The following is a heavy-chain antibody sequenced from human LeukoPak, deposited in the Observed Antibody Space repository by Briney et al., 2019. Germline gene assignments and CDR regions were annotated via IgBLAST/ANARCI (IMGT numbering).Heavy chain of an antibody. J-gene: IGHJ6*02. CDR3: ARGGTVRNGMDV. CDR2: IYYSGST. Sequence: PSETLSLTCTVSGGSISSYYWSWIRQPPGKGLEWIGYIYYSGSTNYNPSLKSRVTISVDTSRNQFSLKLSSVTAADTAVYYCARGGTVRNGMDVWGQGTAVTVSS. CDR1: GGSISSYY. D-gene: IGHD1-26*01. V-gene: IGHV4-59*01.